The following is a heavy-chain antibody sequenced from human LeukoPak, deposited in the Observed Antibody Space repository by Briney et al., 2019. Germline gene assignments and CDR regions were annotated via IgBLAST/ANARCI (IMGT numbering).Heavy chain of an antibody. J-gene: IGHJ4*02. V-gene: IGHV3-66*01. CDR2: IYSGGST. CDR3: ARFGSGSYHYFDY. CDR1: GFTVSSNY. D-gene: IGHD3-10*01. Sequence: PGGSLRLSCAASGFTVSSNYMSWVRQAPGKGLEWVSVIYSGGSTYYADSVKGRFTISRDNSKNTLYLQMNSLRAEDTAVYYCARFGSGSYHYFDYWGQRTLVTVSS.